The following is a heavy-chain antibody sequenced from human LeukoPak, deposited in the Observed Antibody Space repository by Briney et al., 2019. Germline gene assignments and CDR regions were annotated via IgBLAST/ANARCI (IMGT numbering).Heavy chain of an antibody. D-gene: IGHD1-26*01. J-gene: IGHJ6*02. CDR2: IYYSGST. V-gene: IGHV4-59*01. Sequence: KAPETLSLTCTVSGGSINSYYWSWIWQPPGKGLECIGYIYYSGSTNYNPSLKSRVTISVDTSKNQFSLKLSSMTAADTAVYYCARRRKYSGSSNNYYGMDVWGQGATVTVSS. CDR1: GGSINSYY. CDR3: ARRRKYSGSSNNYYGMDV.